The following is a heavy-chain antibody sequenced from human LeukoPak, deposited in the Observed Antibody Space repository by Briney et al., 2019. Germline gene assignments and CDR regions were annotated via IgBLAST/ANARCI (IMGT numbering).Heavy chain of an antibody. CDR3: AMEGGLVYCSGGSCYDAFDI. Sequence: VASVKVSCKASGYTFTSYDINWVRQATGQGLEWMGWMNPNSGNTGYAQKFQGRVTMTRNTSISTAYMELSSLRSEDTAVYYCAMEGGLVYCSGGSCYDAFDIWGQGTMVTVSS. CDR2: MNPNSGNT. CDR1: GYTFTSYD. D-gene: IGHD2-15*01. J-gene: IGHJ3*02. V-gene: IGHV1-8*01.